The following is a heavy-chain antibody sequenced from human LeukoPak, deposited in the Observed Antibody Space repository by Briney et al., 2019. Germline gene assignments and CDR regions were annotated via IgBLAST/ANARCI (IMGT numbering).Heavy chain of an antibody. D-gene: IGHD6-13*01. J-gene: IGHJ4*02. V-gene: IGHV3-11*01. CDR3: ARDGARPGIAAAGIIY. Sequence: GGSLRLSCAASGFTFSDYYMSWIRQAPGKGLEWVSYISSSGSTIYYADSVKGRFTISRDNAKNSLYLQMNSLRAKDTAVYYCARDGARPGIAAAGIIYWGQGTLVTVSS. CDR2: ISSSGSTI. CDR1: GFTFSDYY.